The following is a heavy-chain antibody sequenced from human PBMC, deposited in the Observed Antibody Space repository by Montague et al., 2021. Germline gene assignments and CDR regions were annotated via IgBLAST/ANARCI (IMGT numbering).Heavy chain of an antibody. J-gene: IGHJ3*02. CDR2: IKQDGTLA. Sequence: SLRLSCAASGFTFTDYWMTWVRQAPGKGLERVANIKQDGTLAHYVDSVKGRFTISRDNAKNSLYLQMNSLRAEDTALYYCARDNSGVFDIWGQGTTVTVSS. V-gene: IGHV3-7*05. CDR1: GFTFTDYW. D-gene: IGHD3-3*01. CDR3: ARDNSGVFDI.